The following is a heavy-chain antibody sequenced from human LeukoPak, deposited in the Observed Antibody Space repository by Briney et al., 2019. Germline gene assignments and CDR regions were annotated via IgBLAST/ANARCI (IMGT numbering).Heavy chain of an antibody. V-gene: IGHV3-30*02. J-gene: IGHJ4*02. CDR2: IRYDGSNK. CDR1: GFTFSSYG. CDR3: AKEGKIAAAGNYYFDY. D-gene: IGHD6-13*01. Sequence: GGSPRLSCAASGFTFSSYGMHWVRQAPGRGLEWVAFIRYDGSNKYYADSVKGRFTISRDNSKNTLYLQMNSLRAEDTAVYYCAKEGKIAAAGNYYFDYWGQGALVTVSS.